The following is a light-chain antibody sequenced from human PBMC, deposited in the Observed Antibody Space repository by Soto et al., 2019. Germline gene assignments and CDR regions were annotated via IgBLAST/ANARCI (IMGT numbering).Light chain of an antibody. Sequence: DIQMTQSPSSLSASVGDRVTSTCRASQGITNYLAWLQQNPGKAPKSLISAASSLQRGVPSRFSGSGSGTDFNLTISCLQPEDFATYYCQQYNSYPLTFGGGTKVEN. V-gene: IGKV1-16*01. CDR2: AAS. CDR1: QGITNY. CDR3: QQYNSYPLT. J-gene: IGKJ4*01.